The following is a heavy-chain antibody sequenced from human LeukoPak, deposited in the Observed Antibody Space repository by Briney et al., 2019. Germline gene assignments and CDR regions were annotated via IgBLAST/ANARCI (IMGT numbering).Heavy chain of an antibody. V-gene: IGHV4-38-2*02. J-gene: IGHJ4*02. Sequence: SETLSLTCTVSGYSITSGYYWAWIRQPPGKGLEWIGSIYQSGSTYHNPSLKSRVTISVDTSKNQFSLKLNSMTAADTAVYFCARAGGSGSSPFDRWGQGTLGTVSS. CDR3: ARAGGSGSSPFDR. D-gene: IGHD1-26*01. CDR1: GYSITSGYY. CDR2: IYQSGST.